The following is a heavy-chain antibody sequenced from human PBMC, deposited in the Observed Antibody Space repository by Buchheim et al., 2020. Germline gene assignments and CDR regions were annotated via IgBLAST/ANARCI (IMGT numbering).Heavy chain of an antibody. Sequence: QVQLVESGGGVVQPGRSLRLSCAASGFTFSGYGMHWVRQAPGKGLEWVAVISYDGSNKYYADSVKGRFTISRDNSKNTLYLQMNSLRAEDTAVYYCASSGYSSSWYGEYFQHWGQGTL. CDR1: GFTFSGYG. CDR2: ISYDGSNK. J-gene: IGHJ1*01. D-gene: IGHD6-13*01. CDR3: ASSGYSSSWYGEYFQH. V-gene: IGHV3-30*03.